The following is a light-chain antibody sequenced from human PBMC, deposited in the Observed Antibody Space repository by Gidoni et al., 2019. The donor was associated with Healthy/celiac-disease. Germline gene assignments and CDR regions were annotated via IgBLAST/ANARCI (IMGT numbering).Light chain of an antibody. V-gene: IGKV4-1*01. CDR2: WAS. CDR1: QSVLYSSNNKNY. Sequence: DIVMTQAPDSLAVSLGERATINCKSSQSVLYSSNNKNYLAWYQQKPGQPPKLLIYWASTRESGVPDRFSGSGSVTDFTLPISSLQAEDVAVYYCQQYYSTPAFGQGTKVEIK. J-gene: IGKJ1*01. CDR3: QQYYSTPA.